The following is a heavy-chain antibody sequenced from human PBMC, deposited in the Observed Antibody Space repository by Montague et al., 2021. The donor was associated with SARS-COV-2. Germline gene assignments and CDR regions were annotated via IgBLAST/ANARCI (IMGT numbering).Heavy chain of an antibody. J-gene: IGHJ4*02. V-gene: IGHV3-48*03. CDR2: STL. Sequence: STLYHADSVRGRFTISRDNARDSVYLQMNSLRDEDTAVYYCSREEDSYGSGTLAYWGQGTLVTVSS. CDR3: SREEDSYGSGTLAY. D-gene: IGHD3-10*01.